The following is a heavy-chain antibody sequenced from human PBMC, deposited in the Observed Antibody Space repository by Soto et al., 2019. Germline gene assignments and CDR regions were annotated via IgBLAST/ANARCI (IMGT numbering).Heavy chain of an antibody. Sequence: SETLSLTCAVYGGSFSGYYWSWIRQPPGKGLEWIGEINHSGSTNYNPSLKSRVTISVDTSKNQFSLKLSSVTAADTAVYYCASPKGIAARQGFDYWGQGTLVTVSS. CDR1: GGSFSGYY. V-gene: IGHV4-34*01. D-gene: IGHD6-6*01. CDR3: ASPKGIAARQGFDY. CDR2: INHSGST. J-gene: IGHJ4*02.